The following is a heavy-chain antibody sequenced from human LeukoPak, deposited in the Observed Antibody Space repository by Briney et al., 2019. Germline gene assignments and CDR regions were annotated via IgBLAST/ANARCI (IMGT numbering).Heavy chain of an antibody. CDR1: GYTFTSYA. Sequence: ASVNVSCKASGYTFTSYAMHWVRQAPGQRLEWMGWINAGNGNTKYSQKFQGRVTITRDTSASTAYMELSSLRSEDTAVYYCARDGITMVRGVIRGISYNWFDPWGQGTLVTVSS. V-gene: IGHV1-3*01. CDR2: INAGNGNT. D-gene: IGHD3-10*01. CDR3: ARDGITMVRGVIRGISYNWFDP. J-gene: IGHJ5*02.